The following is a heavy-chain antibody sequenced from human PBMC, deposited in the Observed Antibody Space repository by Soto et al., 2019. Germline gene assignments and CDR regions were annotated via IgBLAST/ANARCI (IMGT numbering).Heavy chain of an antibody. D-gene: IGHD6-19*01. Sequence: EVQQLEAGGGLVQPGGSLRLSCAASGFTFSSYGMSWVRQAPGKGLEWASAISGSGGSTYNSDSVKGRFTISRDNSKNPLYLKMNSMRAEDTAVYYCAKNEGYSSGWYLDWGQGTLVTVSS. CDR2: ISGSGGST. J-gene: IGHJ4*02. CDR1: GFTFSSYG. CDR3: AKNEGYSSGWYLD. V-gene: IGHV3-23*01.